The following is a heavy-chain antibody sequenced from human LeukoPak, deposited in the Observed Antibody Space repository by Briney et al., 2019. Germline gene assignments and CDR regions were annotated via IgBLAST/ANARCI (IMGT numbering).Heavy chain of an antibody. J-gene: IGHJ6*03. Sequence: SQTLSLTCTVSGGSISSGSYYWSWIRQPAGKGLEWIGRIYTSGSTNYNPSLKSRVTISVDTSKNQFSLKLSSVTAADTAVYYCARSPLLTGYSWEWYYYYMDVWGKGTTVTISS. D-gene: IGHD3-9*01. CDR3: ARSPLLTGYSWEWYYYYMDV. CDR1: GGSISSGSYY. CDR2: IYTSGST. V-gene: IGHV4-61*02.